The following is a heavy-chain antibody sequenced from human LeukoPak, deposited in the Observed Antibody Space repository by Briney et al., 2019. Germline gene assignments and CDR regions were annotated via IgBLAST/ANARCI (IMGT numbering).Heavy chain of an antibody. D-gene: IGHD3/OR15-3a*01. CDR3: ARTTLDAFDI. J-gene: IGHJ3*02. V-gene: IGHV5-51*01. CDR1: GYSFTRYW. CDR2: IYPGDSDT. Sequence: GESLKISCKASGYSFTRYWIVWVRQKPGKGLEWMGIIYPGDSDTRNRPSFQGQVTISADKSISTAYLQWSSLKASDTAMYYCARTTLDAFDIWGQGTMVTVSS.